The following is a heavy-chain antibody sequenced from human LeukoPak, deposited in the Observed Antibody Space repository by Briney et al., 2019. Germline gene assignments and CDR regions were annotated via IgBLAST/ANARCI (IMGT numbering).Heavy chain of an antibody. CDR1: GGSISSSSYY. CDR2: IYYSGST. V-gene: IGHV4-39*01. Sequence: SETLSLTCTVSGGSISSSSYYWGWIRQPPGKGLEWIGSIYYSGSTYYNPSLKSRVTISVDTSKNQFSLKLSSVTAADTAVYYCARCGGYSSGWYRGWFDPWGQGTLVTVSS. CDR3: ARCGGYSSGWYRGWFDP. D-gene: IGHD6-19*01. J-gene: IGHJ5*02.